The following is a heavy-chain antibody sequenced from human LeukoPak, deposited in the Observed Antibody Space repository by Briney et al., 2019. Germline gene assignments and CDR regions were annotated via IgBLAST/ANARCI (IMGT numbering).Heavy chain of an antibody. Sequence: GGSLRLSCAASGFTFSSYAMSWVRQAPGKGLEWVSAISGSGGSTYYADSVKGRFTISRDNSKNTLYLQMNSLRAEDTAVYYCAKSYYGSGSYYTDLDYWGQGTLVTVSS. CDR3: AKSYYGSGSYYTDLDY. D-gene: IGHD3-10*01. CDR2: ISGSGGST. CDR1: GFTFSSYA. J-gene: IGHJ4*02. V-gene: IGHV3-23*01.